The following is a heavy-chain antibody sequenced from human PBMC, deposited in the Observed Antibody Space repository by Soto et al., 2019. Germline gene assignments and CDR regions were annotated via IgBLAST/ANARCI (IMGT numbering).Heavy chain of an antibody. J-gene: IGHJ4*02. Sequence: SETLSLTCAVYGGSFSGYYWSWIRQPPGKGLEWIGEINHSGSTNYNPSLKSRVTISVDTSKNQFSLKLSSVTAADTAVYYCARPIAAAVWYFDYWGQGTLVTVSS. D-gene: IGHD6-13*01. CDR1: GGSFSGYY. V-gene: IGHV4-34*01. CDR2: INHSGST. CDR3: ARPIAAAVWYFDY.